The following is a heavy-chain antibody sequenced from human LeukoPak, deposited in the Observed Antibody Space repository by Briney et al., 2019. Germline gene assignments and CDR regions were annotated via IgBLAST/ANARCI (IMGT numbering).Heavy chain of an antibody. J-gene: IGHJ5*02. D-gene: IGHD6-25*01. CDR3: AREGAAAAFDP. CDR1: GFTVSSNY. V-gene: IGHV3-53*01. CDR2: IYSGGST. Sequence: GGSLRLSCAASGFTVSSNYMSWVRQAPGKGLEWVSVIYSGGSTYYADSVKGRYTISRDNSKNTLYLQMNSPRAEDTAVYYCAREGAAAAFDPWGQGTLVTVSS.